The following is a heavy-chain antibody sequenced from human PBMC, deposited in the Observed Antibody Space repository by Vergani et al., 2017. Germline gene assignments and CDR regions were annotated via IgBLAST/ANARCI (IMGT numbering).Heavy chain of an antibody. J-gene: IGHJ6*02. V-gene: IGHV4-39*01. CDR2: IYYSGST. Sequence: QLQLQESGPGLVKPSETLSLTCTVSGGSISSSSYYWGWIRQPPGKGLEWIWTIYYSGSTYYNPSLKSRVTISVDTSKNHFFLKLSSVTAADTAVYYCARQYCGGDCYRPDYYYYGMDVWGQGTTVTVSS. CDR3: ARQYCGGDCYRPDYYYYGMDV. CDR1: GGSISSSSYY. D-gene: IGHD2-21*02.